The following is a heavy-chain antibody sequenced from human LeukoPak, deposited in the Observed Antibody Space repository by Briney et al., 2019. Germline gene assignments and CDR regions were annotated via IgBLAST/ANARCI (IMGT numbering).Heavy chain of an antibody. CDR2: ISSSSSYI. J-gene: IGHJ1*01. CDR3: ARDLVPAAK. Sequence: GGSLRLSCAASGFTFSSYSMNWVRRAPGKGLEWVSSISSSSSYIYYADSVKGRFTISRDNAKNSLYLQMNSLRAEDTAVYYCARDLVPAAKWGQGALVTVSS. CDR1: GFTFSSYS. D-gene: IGHD2-2*01. V-gene: IGHV3-21*01.